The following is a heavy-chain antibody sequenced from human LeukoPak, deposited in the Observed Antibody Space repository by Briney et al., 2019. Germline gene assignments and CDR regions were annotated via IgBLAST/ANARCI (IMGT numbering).Heavy chain of an antibody. Sequence: ASVKVSCKASGGTFSSYAISWVRQAPGQGLEWMGGIIPIFGTANYAQKFQGRVTITADESTSTAYMELSSLRSEDTAVYCCARESFTVTTFFDYWGQGTLVTVSS. J-gene: IGHJ4*02. D-gene: IGHD4-17*01. CDR3: ARESFTVTTFFDY. CDR2: IIPIFGTA. CDR1: GGTFSSYA. V-gene: IGHV1-69*13.